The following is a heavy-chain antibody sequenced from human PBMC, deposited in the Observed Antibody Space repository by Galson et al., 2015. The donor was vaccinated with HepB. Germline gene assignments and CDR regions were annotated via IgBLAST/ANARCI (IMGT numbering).Heavy chain of an antibody. J-gene: IGHJ5*02. CDR2: IYHSGRT. CDR1: GSSISTTYW. D-gene: IGHD5-24*01. Sequence: SETLSLTCAVSGSSISTTYWWSWVRQPPGKGLEWIGDIYHSGRTNYNPSLRNRLTISVDKSKNQFSLKLTSVTAADTAVYYCARESTNTRGFDPWGQGTLVTVSS. CDR3: ARESTNTRGFDP. V-gene: IGHV4-4*02.